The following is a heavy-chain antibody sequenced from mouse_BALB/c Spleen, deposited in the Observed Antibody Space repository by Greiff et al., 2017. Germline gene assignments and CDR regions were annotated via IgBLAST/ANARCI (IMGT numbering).Heavy chain of an antibody. V-gene: IGHV14-1*02. Sequence: EVQGVESGAELVRPGALVKLSCKASGFNIKDYYMHWVKQRPEQGLEWIGWIDPENGNTIYDPKFQGKASITADTSSNTAYLQLSSLTSEDTAVYYCAYRSGFAYWGQGTLVTVSA. D-gene: IGHD2-14*01. CDR3: AYRSGFAY. CDR1: GFNIKDYY. CDR2: IDPENGNT. J-gene: IGHJ3*01.